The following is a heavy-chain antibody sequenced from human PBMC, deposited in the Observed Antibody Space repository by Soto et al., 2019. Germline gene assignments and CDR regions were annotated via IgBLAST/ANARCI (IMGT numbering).Heavy chain of an antibody. CDR3: AMVDVYVTPSPQDV. V-gene: IGHV1-18*01. CDR2: INAYNGNT. Sequence: QVQLVQSGAEVKNPGASVKVSCKASGYSFTRYGIGWARQAPGQGLEWMGWINAYNGNTNYAQNLQGRLTLTTDTSTTTAYMELRSLRSNDTAIYYCAMVDVYVTPSPQDVWGQGTTVNVS. J-gene: IGHJ6*02. CDR1: GYSFTRYG. D-gene: IGHD3-16*01.